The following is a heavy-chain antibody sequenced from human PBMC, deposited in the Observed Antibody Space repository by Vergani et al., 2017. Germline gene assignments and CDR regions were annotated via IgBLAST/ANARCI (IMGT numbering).Heavy chain of an antibody. CDR3: AXDSYDFWSPYYFDY. J-gene: IGHJ4*02. CDR2: ISSSSSYI. Sequence: EVQLVESGGGLVKPGGSLRLSCAASGFTFSSYSMNWVRQAPGKGLEWVSSISSSSSYIYYADSVKGRFTISRDNAKNSLYLQMNSLRAEDTAVYYCAXDSYDFWSPYYFDYWGQGTLVTVSS. CDR1: GFTFSSYS. D-gene: IGHD3-3*01. V-gene: IGHV3-21*01.